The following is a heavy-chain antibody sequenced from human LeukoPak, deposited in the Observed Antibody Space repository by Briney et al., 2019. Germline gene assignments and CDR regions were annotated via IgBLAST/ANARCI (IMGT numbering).Heavy chain of an antibody. V-gene: IGHV3-11*01. CDR3: ARDLVSAGSYLWFRGGWAFDI. J-gene: IGHJ3*02. Sequence: PGGSLRLSCAASGFTFSDYYMSWIRQAPGKGLEWVSYISSSGSTIYYADSVKGRFTISRDNAKNSLYLQMNSLRAEDTAVYYCARDLVSAGSYLWFRGGWAFDIWGQGTMVTVSS. CDR1: GFTFSDYY. D-gene: IGHD3-10*01. CDR2: ISSSGSTI.